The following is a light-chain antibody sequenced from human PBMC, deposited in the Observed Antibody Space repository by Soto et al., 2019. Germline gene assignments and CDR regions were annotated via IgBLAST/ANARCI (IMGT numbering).Light chain of an antibody. V-gene: IGKV3-20*01. CDR3: QQYGSSPST. CDR2: GAS. Sequence: EIVLTQSPGTLSLSPGERATLSCRASQSVSSSYLAWYQQKPGHAPRLLIYGASSRATGIPDRFSGSGSGTDFTLTISRLEPEDVAVYYCQQYGSSPSTFGQGTKLEIK. J-gene: IGKJ2*01. CDR1: QSVSSSY.